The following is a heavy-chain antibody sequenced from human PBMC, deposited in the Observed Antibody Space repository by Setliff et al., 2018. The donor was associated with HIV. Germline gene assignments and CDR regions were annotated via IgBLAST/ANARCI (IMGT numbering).Heavy chain of an antibody. J-gene: IGHJ4*02. CDR2: IRNDGSNI. CDR3: ARDRYSGSSTDY. V-gene: IGHV3-30*02. D-gene: IGHD1-26*01. CDR1: GFSLSNYG. Sequence: GGSLRLSCAASGFSLSNYGMHWVRQAPGKGLEWVAFIRNDGSNIFYGDTVKGRFTISRDNSKNSLYLQMNSLRAEDTAVYYCARDRYSGSSTDYWGQGTLVTVSS.